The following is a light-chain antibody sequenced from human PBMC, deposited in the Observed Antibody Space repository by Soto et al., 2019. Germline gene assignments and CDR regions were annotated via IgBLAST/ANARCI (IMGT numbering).Light chain of an antibody. CDR2: GAS. J-gene: IGKJ5*01. V-gene: IGKV3-15*01. CDR1: QSVIKN. Sequence: EVVMTQSPDTLSVSPGEGATLSCRASQSVIKNLAWFQQKPGQAPRLLIYGASTRVTGVPARFSGSGSGTEFTLTISSLQSEDVALYYCQQYHYWPRMFGPGTRLEIK. CDR3: QQYHYWPRM.